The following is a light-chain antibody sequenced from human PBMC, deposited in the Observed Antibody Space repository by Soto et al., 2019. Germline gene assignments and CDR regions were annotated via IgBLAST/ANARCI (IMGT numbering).Light chain of an antibody. V-gene: IGKV4-1*01. CDR3: QRYYGSSGT. CDR2: LAS. Sequence: DIVMTQSPDSLAVSLGERATINCKSSQNILYSSNNKNYLAWYQQKPGQPPKLLIYLASTRGSGVPDRFSGSGSGTDFTLSVSSLQAEDVAVYYCQRYYGSSGTFGQGTKVEIK. J-gene: IGKJ1*01. CDR1: QNILYSSNNKNY.